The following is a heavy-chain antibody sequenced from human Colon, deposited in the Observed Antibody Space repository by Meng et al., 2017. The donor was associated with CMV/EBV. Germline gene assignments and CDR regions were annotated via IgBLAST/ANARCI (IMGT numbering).Heavy chain of an antibody. V-gene: IGHV3-66*01. CDR1: GFTVSSTH. CDR3: ARGYSGTSS. CDR2: IYSGGST. J-gene: IGHJ4*02. D-gene: IGHD1-26*01. Sequence: VVSGGDLVQPGGSLRLSCAASGFTVSSTHMSWVRQAPGKGLEWVSVIYSGGSTFYADSVKGRFTISRDNSKNTLYLQMNSLSAEDTAVYYCARGYSGTSSWGQGTLVTVSS.